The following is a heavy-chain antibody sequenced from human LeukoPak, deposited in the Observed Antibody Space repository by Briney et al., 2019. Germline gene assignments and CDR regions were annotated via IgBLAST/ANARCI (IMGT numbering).Heavy chain of an antibody. CDR3: AKATPFITMVRGVPNDY. J-gene: IGHJ4*02. CDR2: ISGSGGST. CDR1: GFPFSSYA. V-gene: IGHV3-23*01. Sequence: GGSLRLSCAASGFPFSSYAMSWVRQAPGKGLEWVSAISGSGGSTYYADSVKGRYTISRDNSKNTLYLQMNSLRAEDTAVYYCAKATPFITMVRGVPNDYWGQGTLVTVSS. D-gene: IGHD3-10*01.